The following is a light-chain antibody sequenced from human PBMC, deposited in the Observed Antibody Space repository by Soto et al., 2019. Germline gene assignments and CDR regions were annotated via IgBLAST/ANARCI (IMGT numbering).Light chain of an antibody. CDR1: QSISNH. CDR3: QQYATSPPRT. CDR2: AAS. V-gene: IGKV1-39*01. J-gene: IGKJ1*01. Sequence: DIQMTQSPSSLSASVEDRVIITCRASQSISNHLNWYQQKPGKAPKLLIFAASSLQSGVPSRFSGSRSGPDFTLTISRLETEDFGVYYCQQYATSPPRTFGQGTKV.